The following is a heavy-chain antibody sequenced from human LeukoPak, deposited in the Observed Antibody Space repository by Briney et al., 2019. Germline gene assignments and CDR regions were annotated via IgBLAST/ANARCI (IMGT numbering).Heavy chain of an antibody. CDR1: GFTFYDYA. Sequence: GGSLRLSCAASGFTFYDYAMHWVRQAPGRGLEWVSLIREDGRTTYYVDSVKGRFAISRDNSKKSLYLQINSLRTEDTALYYCAKTHRSVTECADFDHWGQGTLVTVSS. V-gene: IGHV3-43*02. J-gene: IGHJ4*02. D-gene: IGHD3-3*01. CDR3: AKTHRSVTECADFDH. CDR2: IREDGRTT.